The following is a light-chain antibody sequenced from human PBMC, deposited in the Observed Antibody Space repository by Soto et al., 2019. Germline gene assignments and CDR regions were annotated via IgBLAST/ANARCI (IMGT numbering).Light chain of an antibody. CDR3: QQYNNWWT. CDR1: QSVSSSY. Sequence: EIVLKQSPATLALSKGERATLSCWASQSVSSSYLAWYQQKPGQAPRLLIYGASTRATGIPARFSGSGSGTEFTLTISSLQSEDFAVYYSQQYNNWWTFGQGTKVDIK. CDR2: GAS. J-gene: IGKJ1*01. V-gene: IGKV3-15*01.